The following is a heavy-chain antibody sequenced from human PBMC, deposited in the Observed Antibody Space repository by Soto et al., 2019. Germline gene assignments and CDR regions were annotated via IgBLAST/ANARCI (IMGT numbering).Heavy chain of an antibody. V-gene: IGHV4-30-4*01. J-gene: IGHJ4*02. D-gene: IGHD3-22*01. CDR2: IHYSGIA. CDR3: ARVDYYYRSCQYNFDN. CDR1: GGSISSGDYY. Sequence: SETLSLTCTVSGGSISSGDYYWTWIRQSPGKGLEWIGYIHYSGIAYYNPSLRRQITMSVYMSKNQVSLKLTSVTAADTAVYYCARVDYYYRSCQYNFDNWGQGTLVTVSS.